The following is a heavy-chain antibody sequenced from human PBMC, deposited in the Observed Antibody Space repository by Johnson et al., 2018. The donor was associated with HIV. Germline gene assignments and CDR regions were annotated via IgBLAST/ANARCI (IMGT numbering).Heavy chain of an antibody. Sequence: VESGGGVVQPGRSLRLSCAASGFTFSSYGMHWVRQAPGKGLEWVAVIWYDGSNKYYADSVKGRFTISRDNSRNTLYLQMNSLRAEDTAVYYCAKDRTIHDAFDIWGQGTMVTVSS. CDR3: AKDRTIHDAFDI. CDR2: IWYDGSNK. J-gene: IGHJ3*02. CDR1: GFTFSSYG. D-gene: IGHD5-18*01. V-gene: IGHV3-33*06.